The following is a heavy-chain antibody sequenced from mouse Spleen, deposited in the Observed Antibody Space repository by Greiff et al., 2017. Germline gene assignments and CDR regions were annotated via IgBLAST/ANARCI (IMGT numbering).Heavy chain of an antibody. CDR1: GYTFTDYE. J-gene: IGHJ2*01. V-gene: IGHV1-15*01. D-gene: IGHD1-1*01. CDR3: TRGSYFVDY. CDR2: IDPETGGT. Sequence: QVQLKESGAELVRPGASVTLSCKASGYTFTDYEMHWVKQTPVHGLEWIGAIDPETGGTAYNQKFKGKAILTADKSSSTAYMELRSLTSEDSAVYYCTRGSYFVDYWGQGTTLTVSS.